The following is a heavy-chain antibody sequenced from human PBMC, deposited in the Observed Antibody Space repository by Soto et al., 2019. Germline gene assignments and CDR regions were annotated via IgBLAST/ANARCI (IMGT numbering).Heavy chain of an antibody. CDR3: AIRYSSSWYAQALFDY. D-gene: IGHD6-13*01. CDR1: GGTFSSYA. Sequence: ASVKVSCKASGGTFSSYAISWVRQAPGQGLEWMGGIIPIFGTANYAQKFQGRVTITADESTSTAYMELSSLRSEDTAVYYCAIRYSSSWYAQALFDYWGQGTLVTSPQ. J-gene: IGHJ4*02. CDR2: IIPIFGTA. V-gene: IGHV1-69*13.